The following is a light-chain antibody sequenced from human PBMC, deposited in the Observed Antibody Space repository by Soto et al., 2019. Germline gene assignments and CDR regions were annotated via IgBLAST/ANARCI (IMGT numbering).Light chain of an antibody. V-gene: IGKV3-20*01. J-gene: IGKJ1*01. Sequence: ETVLTQSPGTLSLSPGERATLSCRASQSVSGTSLAWYQQKPGQAPRLLIYGTSTRATGIPDRFSASGSGTDFTLTINRLEPEDFAMYYCHQYGASPETFGRGTKVEIK. CDR1: QSVSGTS. CDR2: GTS. CDR3: HQYGASPET.